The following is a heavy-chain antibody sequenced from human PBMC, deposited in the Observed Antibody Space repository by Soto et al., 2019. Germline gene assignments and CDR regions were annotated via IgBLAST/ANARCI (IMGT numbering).Heavy chain of an antibody. CDR1: GFSLTTSGVS. V-gene: IGHV2-5*02. J-gene: IGHJ6*02. CDR3: AHASTSHHYAMDV. CDR2: IYWDDDK. Sequence: QITLKESGPTLVKSTQTLTLTCTFSGFSLTTSGVSVAWIRQPPGKALEWLALIYWDDDKRYSPSLKTRLSXTXDXXKNQVLLTMTNMDPVDTATYYCAHASTSHHYAMDVWGQGTTVTVSS.